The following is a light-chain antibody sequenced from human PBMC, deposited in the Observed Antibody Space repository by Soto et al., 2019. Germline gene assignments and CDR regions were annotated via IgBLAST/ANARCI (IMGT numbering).Light chain of an antibody. CDR2: GAS. Sequence: EIVMTQSPATLSVSPGERATLSCRASQSVSSNLAWYQQKPGQAPRLLIYGASTRATGIPARFSGSGSGTECTLTISSLQSEELAVYYCQQYNNWPAITFGQGTRLEIK. CDR3: QQYNNWPAIT. J-gene: IGKJ5*01. V-gene: IGKV3D-15*01. CDR1: QSVSSN.